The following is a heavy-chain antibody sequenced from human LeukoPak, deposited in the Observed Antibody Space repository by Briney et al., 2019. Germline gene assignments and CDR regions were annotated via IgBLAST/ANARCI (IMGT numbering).Heavy chain of an antibody. V-gene: IGHV4-31*03. CDR3: ARDSPYYDSSGYYKRVFDY. D-gene: IGHD3-22*01. CDR1: GGSISSGGYY. Sequence: SETLSLTCTVSGGSISSGGYYWSWIRQHPGKGLEWIGYIYYSGSTYYNPSLKSRVTISVDTSKNQFSLKLSSVTAADTAVYYCARDSPYYDSSGYYKRVFDYWGQGTLVTVSS. J-gene: IGHJ4*02. CDR2: IYYSGST.